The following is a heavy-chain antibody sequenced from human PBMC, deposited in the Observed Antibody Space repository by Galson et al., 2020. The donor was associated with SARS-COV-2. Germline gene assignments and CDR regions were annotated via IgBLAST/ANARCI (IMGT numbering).Heavy chain of an antibody. D-gene: IGHD6-19*01. CDR2: IWYDGSNK. CDR3: ARESPVAGPLDV. V-gene: IGHV3-33*01. CDR1: GFTFSSYG. J-gene: IGHJ6*02. Sequence: GGSLRLSCAASGFTFSSYGMHWVRQAPGKGLEWVAVIWYDGSNKYYADSVKGRFTISRDNSKNTLYLQMNSLRAEDTAVYYCARESPVAGPLDVWGQGTTVTVSS.